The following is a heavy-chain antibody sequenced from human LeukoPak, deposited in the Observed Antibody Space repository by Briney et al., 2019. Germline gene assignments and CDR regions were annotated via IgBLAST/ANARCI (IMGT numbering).Heavy chain of an antibody. CDR1: GYTFTGYY. V-gene: IGHV1-2*02. D-gene: IGHD6-6*01. CDR2: INPNSGGT. Sequence: ASVKVSCKASGYTFTGYYMHWVRQAPGQGLEWMGWINPNSGGTNYAQKFQGRVTMTRNTSISTAYMELSRLRSDDTAVYYCARDLDIAGRYFDYWGQGTLVTVSS. J-gene: IGHJ4*02. CDR3: ARDLDIAGRYFDY.